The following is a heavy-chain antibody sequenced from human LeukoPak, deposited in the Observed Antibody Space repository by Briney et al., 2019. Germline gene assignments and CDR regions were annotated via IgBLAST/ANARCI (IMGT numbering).Heavy chain of an antibody. CDR1: GYTFTSYY. CDR3: ARLSSHYGDYKVDP. V-gene: IGHV1-46*01. CDR2: INPSGGST. Sequence: ASVKVSCKASGYTFTSYYMHWVRQAPGQGLEWMGIINPSGGSTSYAQKFQGRVTMTTDTSASTAYMELSSLRSEDTAVYYCARLSSHYGDYKVDPWGQGTLVTVSS. D-gene: IGHD4-17*01. J-gene: IGHJ5*02.